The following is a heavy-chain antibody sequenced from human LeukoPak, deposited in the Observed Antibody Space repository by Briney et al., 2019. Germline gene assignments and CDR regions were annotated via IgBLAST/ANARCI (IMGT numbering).Heavy chain of an antibody. CDR1: GYTLTELS. J-gene: IGHJ3*02. V-gene: IGHV1-69*13. Sequence: ASVKVSCKVSGYTLTELSMHWVRQAPGQGLEWMGGIIPIFGTANYAQKFQGRVTITADESTSTAYMELSSLRSEDTAVYYCARVTPWGYCSSTSCSYAFDIWGQGTMVTVSS. CDR3: ARVTPWGYCSSTSCSYAFDI. D-gene: IGHD2-2*01. CDR2: IIPIFGTA.